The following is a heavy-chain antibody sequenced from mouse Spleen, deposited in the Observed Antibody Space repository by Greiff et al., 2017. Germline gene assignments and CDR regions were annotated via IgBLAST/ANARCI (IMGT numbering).Heavy chain of an antibody. CDR1: GFTFSSYG. D-gene: IGHD4-1*02. Sequence: EVKLVESGGGLVQPGGSLKLSCAASGFTFSSYGMSWVRQTPDKRLELVATINSNGGSTYYPDSVKGRFTISRDNAKNTLYLQMSSLKSEDTAMYYCARDSQLGRGAMDYWGQGTSVTVSS. CDR2: INSNGGST. CDR3: ARDSQLGRGAMDY. V-gene: IGHV5-6-3*01. J-gene: IGHJ4*01.